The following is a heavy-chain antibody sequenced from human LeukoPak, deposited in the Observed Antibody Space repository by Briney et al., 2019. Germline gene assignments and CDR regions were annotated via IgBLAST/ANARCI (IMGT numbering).Heavy chain of an antibody. V-gene: IGHV1-2*02. CDR2: INPNSGGT. D-gene: IGHD2-15*01. CDR3: ARREGSGRYGLYV. Sequence: ASVTVSYMASGYTFTRYHIHWVRQAPGQGLEWMGWINPNSGGTDYAQKFQGRVTMTRDTSISTTYMDLSRLRSDDTAVYYCARREGSGRYGLYVWGQGTTVTVSS. J-gene: IGHJ6*02. CDR1: GYTFTRYH.